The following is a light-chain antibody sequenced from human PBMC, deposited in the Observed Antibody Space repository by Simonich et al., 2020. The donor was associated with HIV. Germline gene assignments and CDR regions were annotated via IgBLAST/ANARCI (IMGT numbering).Light chain of an antibody. CDR1: QSLLPSDGKTY. Sequence: DIVMTQTPLSLSVTPGQPASISCKSSQSLLPSDGKTYLYWYLQKPGQSPQLLIYEDSNRFSGVPDRFSCSGSGTDFTLKVSRVEAEDFGVYYCMQDAQDTLTFGGGTKVEIK. V-gene: IGKV2-29*03. CDR2: EDS. J-gene: IGKJ4*01. CDR3: MQDAQDTLT.